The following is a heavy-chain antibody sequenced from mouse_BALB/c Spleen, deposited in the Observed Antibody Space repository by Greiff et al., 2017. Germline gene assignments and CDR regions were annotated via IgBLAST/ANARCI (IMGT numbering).Heavy chain of an antibody. CDR2: IDPETGGT. Sequence: QVQLQQSGAELVRPGASVTLSCKASGHTFTDYEMHWVKQTPVHGLEWIGAIDPETGGTAYNQKFKGKATLTADKPSSTAYMELRSLTSEDSAVYYCTRRGVYYGNYGFAYWGQGTLVTVSA. CDR3: TRRGVYYGNYGFAY. J-gene: IGHJ3*01. D-gene: IGHD2-1*01. V-gene: IGHV1-15*01. CDR1: GHTFTDYE.